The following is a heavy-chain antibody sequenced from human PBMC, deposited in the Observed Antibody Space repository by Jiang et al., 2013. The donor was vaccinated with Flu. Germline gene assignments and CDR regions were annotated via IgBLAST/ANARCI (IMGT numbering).Heavy chain of an antibody. D-gene: IGHD4/OR15-4a*01. CDR3: ARVGRGADVGRPEY. V-gene: IGHV4-59*01. CDR2: IYYSGST. Sequence: GLVKPSETLSLTYTVSGDSISSYYWSWIRQPPGKGLEWIGYIYYSGSTNYNPSLKSRVTISVDTSKNQFSLELISVTAADTAVYYCARVGRGADVGRPEYWGQGTLVTVSS. CDR1: GDSISSYY. J-gene: IGHJ4*02.